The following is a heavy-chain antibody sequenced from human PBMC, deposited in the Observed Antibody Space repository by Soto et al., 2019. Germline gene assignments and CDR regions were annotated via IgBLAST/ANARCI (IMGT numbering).Heavy chain of an antibody. CDR3: ARDLLPYGDYPSAFDI. J-gene: IGHJ3*02. CDR1: GYTFTSYA. D-gene: IGHD4-17*01. Sequence: ASVKVSCKASGYTFTSYAMHWVRQAPGQRLEWMGWINAGNGNTKYSQKFQGRVTITRDTSASTAYMELSSLRSEDTAVYYCARDLLPYGDYPSAFDIWGRGTMVTVSS. CDR2: INAGNGNT. V-gene: IGHV1-3*01.